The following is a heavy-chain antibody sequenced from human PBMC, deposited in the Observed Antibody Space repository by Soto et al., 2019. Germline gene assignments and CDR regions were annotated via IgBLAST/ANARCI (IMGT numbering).Heavy chain of an antibody. V-gene: IGHV4-59*11. Sequence: PSETLSLTCTVSGGPFGSHYWSWVRQSPGKGLEWIGYIYYTGSTYYNPSLKSRVTMSVDTSKNQFSLKPTSVTAADTAVYFCAREQSSGWYRIHDFWGQGTLVTVSS. J-gene: IGHJ4*02. CDR1: GGPFGSHY. D-gene: IGHD6-19*01. CDR3: AREQSSGWYRIHDF. CDR2: IYYTGST.